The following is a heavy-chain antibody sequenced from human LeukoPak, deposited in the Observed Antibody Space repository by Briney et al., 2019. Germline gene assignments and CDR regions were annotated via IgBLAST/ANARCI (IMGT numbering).Heavy chain of an antibody. D-gene: IGHD1-1*01. CDR2: IYSGGST. V-gene: IGHV3-66*01. Sequence: PGGSLRLSCAASGFTFSDHLMDWVRQAPGKGLEWVSAIYSGGSTFYADSVRGRFNISRDNSRKTMFLQMSSLRVEDAGVYYCASSGTASRGAMDVWGQGTTVTVSS. J-gene: IGHJ6*02. CDR1: GFTFSDHL. CDR3: ASSGTASRGAMDV.